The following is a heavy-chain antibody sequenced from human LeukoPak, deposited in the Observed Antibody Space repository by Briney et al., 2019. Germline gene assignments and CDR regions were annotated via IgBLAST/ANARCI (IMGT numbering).Heavy chain of an antibody. CDR2: INHSGST. V-gene: IGHV4-34*01. Sequence: SETLSLTCAVYGGSFSGYYWSWIRQPPGKGLEWIGEINHSGSTNYNPSLKSRVTISVDTSKNQFSLKLSSVTAADTDVYYCARARSITMIVVAKGFYFDYWGQGTLVTVSS. CDR3: ARARSITMIVVAKGFYFDY. J-gene: IGHJ4*02. D-gene: IGHD3-22*01. CDR1: GGSFSGYY.